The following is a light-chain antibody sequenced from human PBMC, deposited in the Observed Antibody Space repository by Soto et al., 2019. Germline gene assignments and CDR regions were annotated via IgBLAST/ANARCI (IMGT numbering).Light chain of an antibody. Sequence: DIVMTQSPDSLAVSLGERATIKCKSSQSVLHSSNNKNYLDWYQQRPGQSPKLLIYWASTRDTGVSDRFSGSGSETDFTLTISRLQAEDVAVYYCQQYYDTPRTFGQGTKVEIK. CDR1: QSVLHSSNNKNY. J-gene: IGKJ1*01. CDR2: WAS. CDR3: QQYYDTPRT. V-gene: IGKV4-1*01.